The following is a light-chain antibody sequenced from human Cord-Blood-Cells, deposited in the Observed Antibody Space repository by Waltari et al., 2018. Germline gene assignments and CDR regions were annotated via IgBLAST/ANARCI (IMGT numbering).Light chain of an antibody. CDR2: RNN. CDR1: SSNIGSNY. V-gene: IGLV1-47*01. J-gene: IGLJ2*01. Sequence: QSVLTQPPSASETPGQRVTISCSGSSSNIGSNYVYWYQQLPGTAPKLLIYRNNQRPSGVPDRFSGSKSGTSASLAISGLRSEDEADYYCAAWDDSLSVCFGGGTKLTVL. CDR3: AAWDDSLSVC.